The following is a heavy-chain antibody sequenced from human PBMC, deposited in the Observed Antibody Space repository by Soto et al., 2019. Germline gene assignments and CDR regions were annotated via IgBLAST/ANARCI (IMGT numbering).Heavy chain of an antibody. D-gene: IGHD2-8*02. CDR3: ARSLDLLGPWLDP. J-gene: IGHJ5*02. CDR2: INPNSSGT. Sequence: ASVKVSCKASGYTFTGYYMHWVRQAPGQGLEWMGWINPNSSGTNYAQKFQGWVTMTRDTSISTAYMELSRLRSDDTAVYYCARSLDLLGPWLDPWGQGTLVTVSS. V-gene: IGHV1-2*04. CDR1: GYTFTGYY.